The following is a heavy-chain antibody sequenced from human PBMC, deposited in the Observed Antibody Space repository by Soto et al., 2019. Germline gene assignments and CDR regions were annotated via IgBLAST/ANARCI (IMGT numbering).Heavy chain of an antibody. Sequence: GGSLRLSCAASGFTFSSYSMNWVRQAPGKGLEWVSSISSSSSYIYYADSVKGRFTISRDNAKNSLYLQMNSLRAEDTAVYYCAREGVVVVADTRGFYGMDVWGQGTTVTVSS. V-gene: IGHV3-21*01. CDR2: ISSSSSYI. CDR1: GFTFSSYS. CDR3: AREGVVVVADTRGFYGMDV. D-gene: IGHD2-15*01. J-gene: IGHJ6*02.